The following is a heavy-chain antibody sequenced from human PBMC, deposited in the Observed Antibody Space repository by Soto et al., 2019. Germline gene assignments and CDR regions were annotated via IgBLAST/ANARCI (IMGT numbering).Heavy chain of an antibody. CDR1: GYAFTGYY. D-gene: IGHD3-22*01. CDR3: ARDGASGYYDSSGYYFRYYYYGMDV. Sequence: ASVKVSCKASGYAFTGYYMHWVRQAPGQGLEWMGWINPNSGGTNYAQKFQGRVTMTRDTSISTAYMELSRLRSDDTAVYYCARDGASGYYDSSGYYFRYYYYGMDVWGQGTTVTVSS. J-gene: IGHJ6*02. CDR2: INPNSGGT. V-gene: IGHV1-2*02.